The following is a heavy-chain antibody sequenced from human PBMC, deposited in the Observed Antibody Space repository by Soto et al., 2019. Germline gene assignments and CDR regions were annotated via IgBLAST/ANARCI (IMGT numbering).Heavy chain of an antibody. CDR1: GFTFSSYG. D-gene: IGHD3-10*01. V-gene: IGHV3-30*18. Sequence: GGSLRLSCAASGFTFSSYGMHWVRQAPGKGLEWVAVISYDGSNKYYADSVKGRFTISRDNSKNTLYLQMNSLRAEDTAVYYCAKDPNYYGSGSSPNPDYWGQGTLVTVSS. CDR2: ISYDGSNK. J-gene: IGHJ4*02. CDR3: AKDPNYYGSGSSPNPDY.